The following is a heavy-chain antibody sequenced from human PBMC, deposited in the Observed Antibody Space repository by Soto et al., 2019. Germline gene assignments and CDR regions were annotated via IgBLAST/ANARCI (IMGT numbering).Heavy chain of an antibody. D-gene: IGHD1-20*01. CDR1: GVSITSYY. V-gene: IGHV4-4*07. Sequence: QVQLQESGPGLVKPSETLSLTCTVSGVSITSYYWSWIRQPAGKGLEWIGRIYSSGSTNYNPSLKSRVTMSIDTSKNQFSLKLSSVTAADTAVYYCACLYNWNGWSDYWGQGTLVTVPS. CDR3: ACLYNWNGWSDY. CDR2: IYSSGST. J-gene: IGHJ4*02.